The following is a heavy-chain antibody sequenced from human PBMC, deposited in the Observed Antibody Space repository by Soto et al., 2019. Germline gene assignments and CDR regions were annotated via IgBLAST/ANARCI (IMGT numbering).Heavy chain of an antibody. J-gene: IGHJ4*02. CDR3: ARAPGSVAATD. V-gene: IGHV4-4*02. Sequence: PSETLSLTCAVSGGSISSSNWWSWVRQPPGKGLEWIGESYHSGSTNYNPSLKSRVTISVDKSKSQFSLKLSSVTAADTAVYSCARAPGSVAATDWGQGTLVTVSS. CDR2: SYHSGST. CDR1: GGSISSSNW. D-gene: IGHD2-15*01.